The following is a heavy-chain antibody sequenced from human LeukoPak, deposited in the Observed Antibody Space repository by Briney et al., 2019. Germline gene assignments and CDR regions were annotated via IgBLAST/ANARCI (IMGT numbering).Heavy chain of an antibody. CDR1: GYTFTSYY. CDR2: INPSGGST. J-gene: IGHJ6*02. D-gene: IGHD2-8*01. Sequence: GAPVKLSCKASGYTFTSYYMHWVRQAPGQGLEWMGIINPSGGSTSYAQKFQGRVIMTRDTSTSTVYMELSGLRSEDTAVYYCARWGGVGMDVWGQGTTLIVSS. V-gene: IGHV1-46*01. CDR3: ARWGGVGMDV.